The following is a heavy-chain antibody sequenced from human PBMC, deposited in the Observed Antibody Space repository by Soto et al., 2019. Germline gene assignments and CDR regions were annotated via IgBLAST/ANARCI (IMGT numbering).Heavy chain of an antibody. CDR1: GFTFSSYA. V-gene: IGHV3-23*01. Sequence: PGGSLRLSCAASGFTFSSYAMNWVRQAPGKGLEWVSAISGSGGSTYYVDSVKGRFTISRDNSRNTLYLQMNSLRAEDTAVYYCAKDPEGVVTAPDYWGQGTLVTVSS. J-gene: IGHJ4*02. CDR2: ISGSGGST. D-gene: IGHD2-21*02. CDR3: AKDPEGVVTAPDY.